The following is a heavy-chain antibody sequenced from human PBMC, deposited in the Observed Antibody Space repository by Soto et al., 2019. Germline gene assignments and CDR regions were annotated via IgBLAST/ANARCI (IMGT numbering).Heavy chain of an antibody. Sequence: EVQLVESWGGVVRPGVSLRLSCAASGFTFDDYGMSWVRQAPGKGLEWVFGINWNGGSTGYADSVKGRFTISRDNAKNSLYLQMNSLRAEDTALYHCARRGITIFGVVRDYTMDVWGKWTTVTVSS. CDR1: GFTFDDYG. J-gene: IGHJ6*03. CDR3: ARRGITIFGVVRDYTMDV. D-gene: IGHD3-3*01. CDR2: INWNGGST. V-gene: IGHV3-20*01.